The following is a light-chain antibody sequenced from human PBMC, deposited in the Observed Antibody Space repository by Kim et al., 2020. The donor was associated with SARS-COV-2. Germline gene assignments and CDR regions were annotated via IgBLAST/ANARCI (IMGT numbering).Light chain of an antibody. V-gene: IGKV3-20*01. J-gene: IGKJ1*01. CDR1: QSVSSNY. Sequence: LSPGERATLSCRASQSVSSNYLAWYQQKPGQAPRLLIYGASSRPTGIPDRFSGSGSGTDFTLTITRLEPEDFAVYYCQQYSSSPATFGQGTKL. CDR3: QQYSSSPAT. CDR2: GAS.